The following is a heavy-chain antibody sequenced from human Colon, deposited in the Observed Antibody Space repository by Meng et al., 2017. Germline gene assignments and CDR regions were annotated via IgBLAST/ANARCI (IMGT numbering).Heavy chain of an antibody. CDR1: CGPFRVFD. CDR3: ARVCPPEYYYDSSGYLNWFDP. CDR2: INHSGST. D-gene: IGHD3-22*01. J-gene: IGHJ5*02. Sequence: GGGLLDASATPVLTRAVYCGPFRVFDWSWIPQAPGKGLEGIGEINHSGSTHHTPSLKSRVTISVDTSKNQFSLKLSSVTAADTAVYYCARVCPPEYYYDSSGYLNWFDPWGQGTLVTVSS. V-gene: IGHV4-34*01.